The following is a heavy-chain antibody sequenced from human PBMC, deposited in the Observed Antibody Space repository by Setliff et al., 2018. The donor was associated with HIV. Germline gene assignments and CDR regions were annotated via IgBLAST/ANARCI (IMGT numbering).Heavy chain of an antibody. CDR1: GYRFASYW. V-gene: IGHV5-51*01. CDR2: IYPGDSDT. D-gene: IGHD3-10*01. J-gene: IGHJ6*03. CDR3: ALLRGYYYGSGSYFLGYRDV. Sequence: GESLKISCQGSGYRFASYWIGWVRQMPGKGLEWMGIIYPGDSDTKYSPSFQGQVTISADRSISTAYLQWSSLKASDTAIYYCALLRGYYYGSGSYFLGYRDVWGKGTTVTVSS.